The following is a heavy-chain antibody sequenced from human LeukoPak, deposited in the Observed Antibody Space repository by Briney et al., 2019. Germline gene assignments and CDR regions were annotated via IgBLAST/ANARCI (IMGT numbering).Heavy chain of an antibody. V-gene: IGHV4-34*01. J-gene: IGHJ6*03. CDR1: GVSLRGYY. CDR3: ARGSNYVSDYYFDV. Sequence: KPSQTLSLTCAVYGVSLRGYYWSWIRQSPEKGLEWIGEVNHEGDSIYSPSLKSRLTVSVDMSKNQFSLNLRSVTAADTAVYFCARGSNYVSDYYFDVWGKGTTVIGSS. D-gene: IGHD4-11*01. CDR2: VNHEGDS.